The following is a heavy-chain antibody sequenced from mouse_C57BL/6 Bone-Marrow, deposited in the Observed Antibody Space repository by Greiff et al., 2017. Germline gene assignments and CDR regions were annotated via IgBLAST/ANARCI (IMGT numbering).Heavy chain of an antibody. CDR1: GFNIKDYY. CDR2: IDPEDGET. D-gene: IGHD2-1*01. CDR3: ARNGNYVSYWYFDV. Sequence: VQLQQSGAELVKPGASVKLSCTASGFNIKDYYMHWVKQRTEQGLEWIGRIDPEDGETKYATKFQGKATITADTSSNTAYLQLSSLTTEDSAIYYCARNGNYVSYWYFDVWGTGTTVTVSS. J-gene: IGHJ1*03. V-gene: IGHV14-2*01.